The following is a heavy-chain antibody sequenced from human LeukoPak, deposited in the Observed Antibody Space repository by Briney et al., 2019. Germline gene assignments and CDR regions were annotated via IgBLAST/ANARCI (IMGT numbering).Heavy chain of an antibody. CDR3: AKDLHYCSNGVCYLDS. CDR2: LSGSGGRT. CDR1: GFTFSSYA. V-gene: IGHV3-23*01. D-gene: IGHD2-8*01. J-gene: IGHJ4*02. Sequence: GGSLRLSCAASGFTFSSYAMSWVRQAPGKGLEWVSALSGSGGRTNYADSVKGRFTVSRDNSKNTLFLQMNSLRAEDTAVYYCAKDLHYCSNGVCYLDSWGQGTLVTVSS.